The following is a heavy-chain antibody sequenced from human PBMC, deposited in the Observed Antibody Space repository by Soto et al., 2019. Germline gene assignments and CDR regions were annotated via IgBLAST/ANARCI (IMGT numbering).Heavy chain of an antibody. V-gene: IGHV3-21*01. J-gene: IGHJ6*02. D-gene: IGHD5-18*01. Sequence: XVCLRLSCAACGFTFSSYSMNWVRQAPGKGLEWVSSISSSSSYIYYADSVKGRFTISRDNAKNSLYLQMNSLRAEDTAVYYCARPNVNTAMVPRRYYYYGMDVWGHGTTVTVS. CDR3: ARPNVNTAMVPRRYYYYGMDV. CDR1: GFTFSSYS. CDR2: ISSSSSYI.